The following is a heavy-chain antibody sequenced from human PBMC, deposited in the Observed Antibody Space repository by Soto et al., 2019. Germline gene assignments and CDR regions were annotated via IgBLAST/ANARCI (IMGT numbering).Heavy chain of an antibody. CDR1: GFTFSSYA. CDR3: ARDPFIPVAGTGRGYYYGMDV. J-gene: IGHJ6*02. V-gene: IGHV3-64*04. D-gene: IGHD6-19*01. Sequence: PGGSLRLSCAASGFTFSSYAMHWVRQAPGKGLEYVSAISSNGGSTYYADSVKGRFTISRDNSKNTLFLQMNSLRAEDTAVYYCARDPFIPVAGTGRGYYYGMDVWGQGTTVTVSS. CDR2: ISSNGGST.